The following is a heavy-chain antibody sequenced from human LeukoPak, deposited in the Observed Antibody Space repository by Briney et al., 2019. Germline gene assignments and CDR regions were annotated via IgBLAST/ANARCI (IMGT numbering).Heavy chain of an antibody. Sequence: SQTLSLTCAVSGGSISSGGYSWSWIRQPPGKGLEWIGYIYHSGSTYYNPSLKSRVTISVDRSKNQFSLKLSSVTAADTAVYYCARVPRETYYYDSSGYATDAFDIWGQGTMVTVSS. D-gene: IGHD3-22*01. V-gene: IGHV4-30-2*01. J-gene: IGHJ3*02. CDR1: GGSISSGGYS. CDR3: ARVPRETYYYDSSGYATDAFDI. CDR2: IYHSGST.